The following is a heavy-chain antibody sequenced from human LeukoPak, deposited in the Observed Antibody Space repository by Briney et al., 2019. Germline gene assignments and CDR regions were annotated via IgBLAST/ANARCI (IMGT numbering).Heavy chain of an antibody. CDR1: GYTFTSYG. J-gene: IGHJ4*02. Sequence: AAVKVSCKASGYTFTSYGISWVRQAPGQGLEWMGWINPNSGGTNYAQRFQGRVTMTRDTSISTAYMELSRLRSDDTAVYYCARETGGYSYGSDYWGQGTLVTVSS. V-gene: IGHV1-2*02. CDR3: ARETGGYSYGSDY. D-gene: IGHD5-18*01. CDR2: INPNSGGT.